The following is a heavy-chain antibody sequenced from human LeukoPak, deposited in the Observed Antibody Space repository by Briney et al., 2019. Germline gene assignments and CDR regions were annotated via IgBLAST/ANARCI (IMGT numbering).Heavy chain of an antibody. D-gene: IGHD6-19*01. J-gene: IGHJ4*02. CDR3: ARAVGSGWSSYFDY. CDR1: GYTFTSFG. Sequence: VASVKVSCKSSGYTFTSFGSSWVRQAPGRGLEWMGWITTYNGNTKYAQRVQGRVTMTTDTSTSTAYMELRSLRSDDTAVYYCARAVGSGWSSYFDYWGQGTLVAVSS. V-gene: IGHV1-18*01. CDR2: ITTYNGNT.